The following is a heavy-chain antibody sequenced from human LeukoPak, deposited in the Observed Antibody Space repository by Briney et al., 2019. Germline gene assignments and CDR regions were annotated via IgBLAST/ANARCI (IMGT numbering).Heavy chain of an antibody. V-gene: IGHV3-74*01. CDR2: ISSEGTSR. J-gene: IGHJ4*02. CDR3: ARALGYSYGYAVDY. D-gene: IGHD5-18*01. CDR1: GFSFSEQW. Sequence: GGSLRLSCAASGFSFSEQWMHWVRQAPGKGLVWVSRISSEGTSRSYADSVKGRFTISGDNAKNSLYLQMNSLRAEDTAVYYCARALGYSYGYAVDYWGQGTLVTVSS.